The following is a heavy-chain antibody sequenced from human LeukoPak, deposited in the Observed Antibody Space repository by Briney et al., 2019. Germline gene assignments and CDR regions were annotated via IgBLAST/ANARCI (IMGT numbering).Heavy chain of an antibody. CDR2: INNDGSAK. CDR1: GFTFSNYS. D-gene: IGHD3-10*01. CDR3: ARSYRGPSAFDI. Sequence: GRSLRLSCAASGFTFSNYSMSWVRQAPGKGLEWVADINNDGSAKHYVASVKGRFTISRDNAKNSLSLQINRLRAEDTAVYYCARSYRGPSAFDIGGKGTVVSVSS. V-gene: IGHV3-7*01. J-gene: IGHJ3*02.